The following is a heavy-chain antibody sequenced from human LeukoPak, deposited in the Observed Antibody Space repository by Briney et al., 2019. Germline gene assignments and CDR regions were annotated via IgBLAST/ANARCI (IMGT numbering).Heavy chain of an antibody. J-gene: IGHJ6*03. CDR1: GGSISSYY. Sequence: KTSETLSLTCTVSGGSISSYYWSWIRQPPGKGLEWIGYIYYSGSTNYNSSLKSRVTILVDMSKNQFSLKLSSVTAADTAVYYCARRGISQGYYMDVWGKGTTVTISS. D-gene: IGHD6-13*01. CDR2: IYYSGST. V-gene: IGHV4-59*01. CDR3: ARRGISQGYYMDV.